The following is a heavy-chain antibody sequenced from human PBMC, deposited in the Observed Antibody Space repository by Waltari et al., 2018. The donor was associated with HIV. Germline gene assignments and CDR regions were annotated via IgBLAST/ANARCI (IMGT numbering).Heavy chain of an antibody. Sequence: QVQLHQWGAGLLKPSETLSLTCAVYNDDGPSFSDYWWSFRDYYWTWMRQSPVKGLEWIGGVDHTGSTNYNGAFRGRVSVSVDTSKKQFSLRLSSVSDADTAVYFCARAVGYDYVWGSYADFWAQGTQVTVSS. V-gene: IGHV4-34*01. D-gene: IGHD3-16*01. J-gene: IGHJ4*02. CDR1: NDDGPSFSDYWWSFRDYY. CDR3: ARAVGYDYVWGSYADF. CDR2: VDHTGST.